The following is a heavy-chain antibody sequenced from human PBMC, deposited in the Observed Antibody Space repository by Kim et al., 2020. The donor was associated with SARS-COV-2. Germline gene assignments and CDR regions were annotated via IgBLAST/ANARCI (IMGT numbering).Heavy chain of an antibody. CDR1: GFTFSSYG. CDR3: ARDIYDSSGYYYNGDPDY. J-gene: IGHJ4*02. CDR2: IWYDGSNK. V-gene: IGHV3-33*01. D-gene: IGHD3-22*01. Sequence: GGSLRLSCAASGFTFSSYGMHWVRQAPGKGLEWVAVIWYDGSNKYYADSVKGRFTISRDNSKNTLYLQMNSLRAEDTAVYYCARDIYDSSGYYYNGDPDYWGQGTLVTVSS.